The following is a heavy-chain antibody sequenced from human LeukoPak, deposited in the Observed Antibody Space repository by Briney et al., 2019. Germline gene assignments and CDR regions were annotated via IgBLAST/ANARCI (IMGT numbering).Heavy chain of an antibody. D-gene: IGHD3-22*01. CDR3: ASLTTADAFDI. V-gene: IGHV4-39*07. Sequence: SETLSLTCTVSGGSISSSSYYWGWIRQPPGKGLEWIGSISYSGSTYYNPSLKSRVTISVDTSKNQFSLKLSSVTAADTAVYYCASLTTADAFDIWGQGTMVTVSS. CDR2: ISYSGST. J-gene: IGHJ3*02. CDR1: GGSISSSSYY.